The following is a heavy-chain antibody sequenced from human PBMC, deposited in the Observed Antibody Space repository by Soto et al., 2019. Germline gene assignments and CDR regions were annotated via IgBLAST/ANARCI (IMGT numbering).Heavy chain of an antibody. CDR2: IIPILGIA. J-gene: IGHJ4*02. CDR3: ARGSIYAYYFDY. D-gene: IGHD4-17*01. CDR1: GGTFSSYT. Sequence: SVKVSCKASGGTFSSYTISWVRQAPGQGLEWMGRIIPILGIANYAQKFQGRVTITADKSTSTAYMELSSLRSEDTAVYYCARGSIYAYYFDYWGQGTLVTVSS. V-gene: IGHV1-69*02.